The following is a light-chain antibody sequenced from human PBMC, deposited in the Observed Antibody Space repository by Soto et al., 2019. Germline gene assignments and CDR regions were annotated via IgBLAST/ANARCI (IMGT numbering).Light chain of an antibody. CDR3: QQYNDNWT. CDR1: QRISIW. J-gene: IGKJ1*01. CDR2: KAS. V-gene: IGKV1-5*03. Sequence: DIQMTQSPSTLSASVGDRVTLTCRPCQRISIWLSWYQQKPGTAPKLLFYKASTLQSGVPSRFSGSGSGTEFTLTISSLQPDDSATYYCQQYNDNWTFGQGTKVEIK.